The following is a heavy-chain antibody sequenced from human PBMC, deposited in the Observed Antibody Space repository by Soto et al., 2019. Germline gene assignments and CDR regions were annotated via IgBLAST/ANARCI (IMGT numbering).Heavy chain of an antibody. D-gene: IGHD3-16*02. V-gene: IGHV1-69*06. Sequence: SVTVSCKASGGTFSSSAISWVRQAPGQGLEWMGGIIPIFGTANYAQKFQGRVTITADKSTSTAYMELSSRRSEDTAVYYCATVDPAHYEYAWGSYRSAAFDIWGQGTMVTVSS. CDR2: IIPIFGTA. CDR1: GGTFSSSA. J-gene: IGHJ3*02. CDR3: ATVDPAHYEYAWGSYRSAAFDI.